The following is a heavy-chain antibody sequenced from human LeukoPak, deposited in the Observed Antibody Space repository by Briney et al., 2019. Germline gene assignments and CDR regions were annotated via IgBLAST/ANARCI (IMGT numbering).Heavy chain of an antibody. CDR2: ISGSGSST. CDR3: AKDPSRGSADAFDI. CDR1: GFTFSNFA. D-gene: IGHD2-15*01. Sequence: GGSPRLSCAASGFTFSNFAMSWVRQAPGKGLEWVSTISGSGSSTYYADSVKGRFTISRDNSRNTLYLQMDSLSAEDSAVYYCAKDPSRGSADAFDIWGQGTRVTVSS. V-gene: IGHV3-23*01. J-gene: IGHJ3*02.